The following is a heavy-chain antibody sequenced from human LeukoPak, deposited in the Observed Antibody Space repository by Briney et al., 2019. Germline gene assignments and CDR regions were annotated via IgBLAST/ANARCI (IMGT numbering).Heavy chain of an antibody. V-gene: IGHV1-2*06. CDR3: AKSIAVAGKFVDY. D-gene: IGHD6-19*01. Sequence: ASVKVSCKASGYTFTGYYMHWVRQAPGQGLEWMGRINPSSGGTNYAQKFQGRVTMTRDTSISTAYMELSRLRSDDTAVYYCAKSIAVAGKFVDYWGQGTLVTVSS. J-gene: IGHJ4*02. CDR2: INPSSGGT. CDR1: GYTFTGYY.